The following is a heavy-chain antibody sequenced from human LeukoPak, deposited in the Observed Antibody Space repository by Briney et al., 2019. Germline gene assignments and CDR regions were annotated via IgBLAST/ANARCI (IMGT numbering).Heavy chain of an antibody. V-gene: IGHV4-31*03. J-gene: IGHJ4*02. CDR2: IYYSGST. Sequence: TSETLSLTCTVSGGSISSGGYYWSWIRQHPGKGLEWIGYIYYSGSTYYNPSLKSRVTISVDTSKNQFSLKLSSVTAADTAVYCCARRGGSGSYYSIGYWGRGTLVTVSS. D-gene: IGHD3-10*01. CDR3: ARRGGSGSYYSIGY. CDR1: GGSISSGGYY.